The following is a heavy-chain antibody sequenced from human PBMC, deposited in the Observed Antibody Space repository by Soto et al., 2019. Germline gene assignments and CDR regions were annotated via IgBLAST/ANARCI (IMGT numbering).Heavy chain of an antibody. D-gene: IGHD7-27*01. CDR2: ISAHNGNT. J-gene: IGHJ4*02. CDR1: GYTFTTFG. CDR3: AAGAGW. Sequence: QGQLVQSGAEVKKPGASVKVSCKASGYTFTTFGITWVRQAPGQGLEWMGWISAHNGNTKYAQKIQGRFTMTTDTDASTAYMELRSLRPDDTAVYYCAAGAGWWGQGTLVTVFS. V-gene: IGHV1-18*01.